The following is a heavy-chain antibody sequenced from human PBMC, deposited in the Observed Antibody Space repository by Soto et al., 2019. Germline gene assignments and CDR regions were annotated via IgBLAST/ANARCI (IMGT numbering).Heavy chain of an antibody. CDR1: GFTFSSYS. Sequence: GGFLRLSCAASGFTFSSYSMNWVRQAPGKGLEWVSSISSSSSYIYYADSVKGRFTISRDNAKNSLYLQMNSLRAEDTAVYYCARDIVAMIENAFDIWGQGTMVTVSS. J-gene: IGHJ3*02. CDR2: ISSSSSYI. V-gene: IGHV3-21*01. CDR3: ARDIVAMIENAFDI. D-gene: IGHD3-22*01.